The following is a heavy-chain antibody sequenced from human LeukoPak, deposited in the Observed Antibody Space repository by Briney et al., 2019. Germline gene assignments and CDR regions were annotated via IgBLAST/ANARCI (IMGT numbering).Heavy chain of an antibody. Sequence: SETLSLTCAVYGGSFSGYYWSWIRQPPGKGLEWIGSIYYSGSTYYNPSLKSRVTISVDTSKNQFSLKLSSVTAADTAVYYCARDRVAAAGDSDAFDIWGQGTMVTVSS. CDR2: IYYSGST. D-gene: IGHD6-13*01. CDR3: ARDRVAAAGDSDAFDI. V-gene: IGHV4-34*01. CDR1: GGSFSGYY. J-gene: IGHJ3*02.